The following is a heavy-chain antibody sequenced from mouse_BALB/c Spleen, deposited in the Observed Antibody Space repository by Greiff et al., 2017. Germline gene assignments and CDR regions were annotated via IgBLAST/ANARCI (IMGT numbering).Heavy chain of an antibody. CDR3: ARHGGTRVYFDY. CDR2: ISNGGGST. J-gene: IGHJ2*01. D-gene: IGHD2-14*01. V-gene: IGHV5-12-2*01. Sequence: EVQGVESGGGLVQPGGSLKLSCAASGFTFSSYTMSWVRQTPEKRLEWVAYISNGGGSTYYPDTVKGRFTISRDNAKNTLYLQMSSLKSEDTAMYYCARHGGTRVYFDYWGQGTTRTVSS. CDR1: GFTFSSYT.